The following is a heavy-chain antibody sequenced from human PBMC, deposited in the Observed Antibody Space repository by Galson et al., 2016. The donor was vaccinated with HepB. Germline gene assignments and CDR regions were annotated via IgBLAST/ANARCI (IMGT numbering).Heavy chain of an antibody. Sequence: ALVKPTQTLTLTCTFSGFSLSTSGVGVGWIRQPPGKALEWLALIYWDDDRRYSPSLKNRLTITKHTSKNQVVLTMTTMDPVDTATYYCARHAVASRLGSLGAFDIWGQGTMVTVSS. V-gene: IGHV2-5*02. CDR1: GFSLSTSGVG. CDR2: IYWDDDR. D-gene: IGHD6-6*01. J-gene: IGHJ3*02. CDR3: ARHAVASRLGSLGAFDI.